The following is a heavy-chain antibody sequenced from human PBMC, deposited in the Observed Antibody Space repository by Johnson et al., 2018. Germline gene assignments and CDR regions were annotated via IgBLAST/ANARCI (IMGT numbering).Heavy chain of an antibody. D-gene: IGHD3-10*01. J-gene: IGHJ6*02. Sequence: QVQLQESGPGLVKPSETLSLTCTVSGGSIGSHYWNWIRQPPRKGLEWIGCIYYTGSAKYNTPLRSRATIPVDTSRNQFSLNLLSVTAADTAVYYCARSLSPPYGHIYNYYGMDVWGQGTTVTVS. CDR2: IYYTGSA. V-gene: IGHV4-59*11. CDR3: ARSLSPPYGHIYNYYGMDV. CDR1: GGSIGSHY.